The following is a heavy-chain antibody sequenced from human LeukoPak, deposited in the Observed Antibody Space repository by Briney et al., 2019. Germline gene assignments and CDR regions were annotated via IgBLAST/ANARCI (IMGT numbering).Heavy chain of an antibody. D-gene: IGHD6-19*01. J-gene: IGHJ4*02. Sequence: ASVKVSCKASGYTFTSYYMHWVRQAPGQGLEWMGIINPSGGSTSYAQKFQGRVTMTRDTSTSTVYMELSSLRSEDTAVYYCAKDRLRYSSGWYAAFDYWGQGTLVTVSS. V-gene: IGHV1-46*01. CDR3: AKDRLRYSSGWYAAFDY. CDR2: INPSGGST. CDR1: GYTFTSYY.